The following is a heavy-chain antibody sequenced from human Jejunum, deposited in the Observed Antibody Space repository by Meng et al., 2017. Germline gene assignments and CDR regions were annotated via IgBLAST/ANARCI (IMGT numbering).Heavy chain of an antibody. CDR2: ISATGGTT. V-gene: IGHV3-23*01. CDR1: GFPFSSYA. J-gene: IGHJ4*02. CDR3: AFDF. Sequence: GESLKISCAASGFPFSSYAMGWVRQAPGHGLELVSSISATGGTTYYADSVKGRFTVSRDNSKSTLYLQMKSLRAEDTAMYYCAFDFWGQGTLVTVSS.